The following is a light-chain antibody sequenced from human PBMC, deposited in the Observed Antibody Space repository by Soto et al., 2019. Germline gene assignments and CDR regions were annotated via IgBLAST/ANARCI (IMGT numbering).Light chain of an antibody. CDR1: SSDVGGYNY. CDR3: TAYRSASYGSSIGVI. CDR2: EVS. V-gene: IGLV2-14*01. Sequence: QSALTQPASVSGSPGQSITISCTGTSSDVGGYNYVSWYQHHPGKAPKLMIYEVSNRPTGVSNRFSGSKSGNTASLAISGRQAEDEADYYCTAYRSASYGSSIGVIFGGGTKRTVL. J-gene: IGLJ2*01.